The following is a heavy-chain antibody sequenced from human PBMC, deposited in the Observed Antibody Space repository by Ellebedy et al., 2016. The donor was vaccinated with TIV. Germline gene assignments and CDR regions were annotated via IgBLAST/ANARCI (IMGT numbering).Heavy chain of an antibody. J-gene: IGHJ4*02. Sequence: GESLKISCAASGFTVSSNYMSWVRQAPGKGLEWVSVIYSGGSTYYADSVKGRFTISRDNSKNTLYLQMNSLRAEDTAVYYCARERIIAAAGTGIFDYWGQGTLVTVSS. V-gene: IGHV3-66*01. CDR2: IYSGGST. CDR1: GFTVSSNY. CDR3: ARERIIAAAGTGIFDY. D-gene: IGHD6-13*01.